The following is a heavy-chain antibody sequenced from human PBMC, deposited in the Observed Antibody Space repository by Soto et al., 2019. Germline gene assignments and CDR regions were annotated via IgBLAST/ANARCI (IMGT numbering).Heavy chain of an antibody. V-gene: IGHV1-3*01. CDR3: ARAKKQWLVPYYYYGMDV. Sequence: ASVKVSCKASGYTFTSYAMHLVRQAPGQRLEWMGWINAGNGNTKYSQKFQGRVTITRDTSASTAYMELSSLRSEDTAVYYCARAKKQWLVPYYYYGMDVWGQGTTVTVSS. CDR1: GYTFTSYA. CDR2: INAGNGNT. J-gene: IGHJ6*02. D-gene: IGHD6-19*01.